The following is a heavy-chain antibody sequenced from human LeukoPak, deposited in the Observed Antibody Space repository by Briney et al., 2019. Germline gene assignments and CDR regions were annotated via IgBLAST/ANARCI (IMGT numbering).Heavy chain of an antibody. CDR1: GFTFGSYS. V-gene: IGHV3-21*01. Sequence: PGGSLRLSCAASGFTFGSYSMNWVRQAPGKGLEWVSSISSSSSYIYYADSVKGRFTISRDNAKNSLYLQMNSLRAEDTAVYYCARALAARPTFGYFDYWGQGTLVTVSS. CDR2: ISSSSSYI. D-gene: IGHD6-6*01. J-gene: IGHJ4*02. CDR3: ARALAARPTFGYFDY.